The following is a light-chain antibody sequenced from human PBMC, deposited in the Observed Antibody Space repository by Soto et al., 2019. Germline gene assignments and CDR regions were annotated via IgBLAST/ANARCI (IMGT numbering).Light chain of an antibody. J-gene: IGLJ1*01. CDR1: SSNIGSNY. V-gene: IGLV1-47*01. Sequence: QRVLTQPPSASGTPGQRVTISCSGSSSNIGSNYVYWYQQLPGTAPKLLIYRNNQRPSGVPDRFSGSKSGTSASLAISGLRSEDVADYYCAAWDDSLSGRGVFGTGTKLTVL. CDR3: AAWDDSLSGRGV. CDR2: RNN.